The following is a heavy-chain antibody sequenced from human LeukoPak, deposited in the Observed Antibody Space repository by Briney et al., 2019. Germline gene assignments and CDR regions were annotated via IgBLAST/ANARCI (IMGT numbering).Heavy chain of an antibody. CDR1: GFTFNTYW. D-gene: IGHD2-15*01. J-gene: IGHJ4*02. CDR3: AKASRVAPPTDY. CDR2: INNDGTDV. Sequence: PGGSLRLSCAASGFTFNTYWMHWVRQAPGKGLVWVSRINNDGTDVNYADSVKGRFTISRDNSKNTLYLQMNSLRAEDTAVYYCAKASRVAPPTDYWGQGTLVTVSS. V-gene: IGHV3-74*01.